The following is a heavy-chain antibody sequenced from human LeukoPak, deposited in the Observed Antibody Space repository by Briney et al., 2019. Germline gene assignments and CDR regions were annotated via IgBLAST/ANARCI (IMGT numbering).Heavy chain of an antibody. CDR2: MNPNSGNT. CDR3: ARGNYDFWSGYSLAQNFDY. V-gene: IGHV1-8*03. Sequence: GASVKVSCKASGYTFTSYDINWVRQATGQGLEWMGWMNPNSGNTGYAQKFQGRVTITRNTSISTAYMELSSLRSEDTAVYYCARGNYDFWSGYSLAQNFDYWGQGTLVTVSS. D-gene: IGHD3-3*01. CDR1: GYTFTSYD. J-gene: IGHJ4*02.